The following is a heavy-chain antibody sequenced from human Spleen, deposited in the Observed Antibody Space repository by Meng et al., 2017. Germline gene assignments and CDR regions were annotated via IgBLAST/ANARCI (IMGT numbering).Heavy chain of an antibody. CDR1: GYTLTELS. J-gene: IGHJ4*02. CDR3: ATGIRFLEWSPFDY. CDR2: FDPEDGET. V-gene: IGHV1-24*01. Sequence: ASVKVSCKVSGYTLTELSMHWVRQAPGKGLEWMGGFDPEDGETIYAQKFQGRVTMTEDTSTDTAYMELSSLRSEDTAVYYCATGIRFLEWSPFDYWGQGTLVTVS. D-gene: IGHD3-3*01.